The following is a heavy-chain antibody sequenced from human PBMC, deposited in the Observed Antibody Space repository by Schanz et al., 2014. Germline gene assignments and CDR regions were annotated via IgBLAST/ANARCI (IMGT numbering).Heavy chain of an antibody. Sequence: QVQLVESGGGLVKPGGSLRLSCAASGFTVSNSYIHWVRQAPGKGLEWVAIIWYDGSNKYYADSVKGRFTISRDNSKNTLFLQMSSLRAEDTAVYYCARDGDFDYWGQGTLVTVSS. V-gene: IGHV3-33*08. CDR3: ARDGDFDY. CDR2: IWYDGSNK. CDR1: GFTVSNSY. J-gene: IGHJ4*02.